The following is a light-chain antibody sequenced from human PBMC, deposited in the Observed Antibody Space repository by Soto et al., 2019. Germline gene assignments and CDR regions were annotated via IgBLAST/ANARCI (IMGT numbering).Light chain of an antibody. J-gene: IGKJ2*01. CDR1: QSINIY. Sequence: IQMTQSPSSLSASVGDSVTVTCRASQSINIYLNWYQQKPGKAPTLLIYGASSLQSGVPSRFTGGGSRTDFTLTISSLQTADFATYYCQQSYRSPYTFSQGTKLEIK. CDR2: GAS. V-gene: IGKV1-39*01. CDR3: QQSYRSPYT.